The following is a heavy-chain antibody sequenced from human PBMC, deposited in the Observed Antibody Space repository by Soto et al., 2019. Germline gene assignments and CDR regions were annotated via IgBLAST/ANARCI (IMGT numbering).Heavy chain of an antibody. CDR3: ASLGDYGGNPWWDY. D-gene: IGHD4-17*01. V-gene: IGHV1-3*01. CDR1: GYTFTSSA. J-gene: IGHJ4*02. CDR2: INAGNGNT. Sequence: QVQLVQSGAEVKKPGASVKVSCKASGYTFTSSAMHWVRQATGQRLEWMGWINAGNGNTKYSQKFQGRVTITRDTSASTAYMELSSLRYEDTAVYYCASLGDYGGNPWWDYGGQGSLVTVSS.